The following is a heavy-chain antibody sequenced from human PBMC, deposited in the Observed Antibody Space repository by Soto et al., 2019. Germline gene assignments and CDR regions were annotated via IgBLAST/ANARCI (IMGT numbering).Heavy chain of an antibody. Sequence: GGSLRLCCAASGFTFSSYAMHWVRQAPGKGLEWVALISYDGSDKDYADSVKGRFTISRDNSRNTLFLQMNSLRAEDTAVYYCARDYYKYYDSSGYYRSPAYWGQGTLVTVSS. V-gene: IGHV3-30-3*01. CDR2: ISYDGSDK. D-gene: IGHD3-22*01. CDR1: GFTFSSYA. CDR3: ARDYYKYYDSSGYYRSPAY. J-gene: IGHJ4*02.